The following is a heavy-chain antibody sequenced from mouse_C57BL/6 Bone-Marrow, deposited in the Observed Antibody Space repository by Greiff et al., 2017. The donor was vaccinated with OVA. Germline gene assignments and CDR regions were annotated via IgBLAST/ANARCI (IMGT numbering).Heavy chain of an antibody. D-gene: IGHD2-3*01. CDR2: ISDGGSYT. J-gene: IGHJ3*01. V-gene: IGHV5-4*03. Sequence: EVNVVESGGGLVKPGGSLKLSCAASGFTFSSYAMSWVRQTPEKRLEWVATISDGGSYTYYPDNVKGRFTISRDNAKNNLYLQMSHLKSEDTAMYYCARVGGYYGFAYWGQGTLVTVSA. CDR3: ARVGGYYGFAY. CDR1: GFTFSSYA.